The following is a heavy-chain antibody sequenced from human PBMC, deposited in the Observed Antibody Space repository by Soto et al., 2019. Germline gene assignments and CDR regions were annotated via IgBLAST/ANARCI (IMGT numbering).Heavy chain of an antibody. CDR2: INPKRGGT. CDR1: GYTFTGYY. D-gene: IGHD2-8*01. CDR3: ARGDSTDCSNGVCSFFYNHDMDV. J-gene: IGHJ6*02. Sequence: ASVKVSCKASGYTFTGYYMHWVRQAPGKGLEWLGRINPKRGGTSTAQKFQGWVTMTTDTYISTASMELTRLTSDDTAIYYCARGDSTDCSNGVCSFFYNHDMDVWGQGTTVTVSS. V-gene: IGHV1-2*04.